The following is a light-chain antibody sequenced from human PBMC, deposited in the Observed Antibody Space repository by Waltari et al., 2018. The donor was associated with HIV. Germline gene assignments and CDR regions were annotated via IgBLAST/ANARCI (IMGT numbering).Light chain of an antibody. CDR2: AAS. J-gene: IGKJ3*01. CDR3: QQHNSYPFT. CDR1: QAVDIY. V-gene: IGKV1-9*01. Sequence: DIQLTQSPFFLSASVGGRVTVTSRARQAVDIYLAWYNQKPGQAPRLLISAASTMQSGVPSRFSGSGSGTEFTLTISSLQPEDFAAYYCQQHNSYPFTFGPGTTVDIK.